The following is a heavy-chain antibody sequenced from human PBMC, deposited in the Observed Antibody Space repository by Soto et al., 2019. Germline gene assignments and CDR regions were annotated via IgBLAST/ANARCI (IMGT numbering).Heavy chain of an antibody. J-gene: IGHJ6*03. Sequence: SETLSLTCAVYGGSFSGYYWSWIRQPPGKGLEWIGEINHSGSTNYNPSLKSRVNISVDTSKNQFSLKLSSVTAADTAVYYCARVKILVYYYYMDVWGKGTTVTVSS. CDR1: GGSFSGYY. CDR3: ARVKILVYYYYMDV. D-gene: IGHD3-3*01. V-gene: IGHV4-34*01. CDR2: INHSGST.